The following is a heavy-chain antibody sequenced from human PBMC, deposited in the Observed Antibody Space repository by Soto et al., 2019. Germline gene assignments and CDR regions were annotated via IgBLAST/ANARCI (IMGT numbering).Heavy chain of an antibody. CDR3: ARAVSLDY. Sequence: EVQLVESGGGLVQPGGSLRLSCEASGFIFSTDSMNWVRQAPGKGLEWLSHISGSNSIIYYADSVRGRFTISRDNGKNSLHLQMNSLRDEDTAVYYCARAVSLDYWGQGTLVTVSS. V-gene: IGHV3-48*02. CDR2: ISGSNSII. CDR1: GFIFSTDS. J-gene: IGHJ4*02.